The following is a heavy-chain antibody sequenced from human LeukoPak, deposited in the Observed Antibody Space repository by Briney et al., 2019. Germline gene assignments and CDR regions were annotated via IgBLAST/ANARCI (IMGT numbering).Heavy chain of an antibody. CDR1: GYTFTSYG. CDR2: ISAYNGNT. D-gene: IGHD1-1*01. J-gene: IGHJ5*02. CDR3: ARGWRQLERQMYWFDP. Sequence: ASVKVSCKASGYTFTSYGISWVRQAPGQGLEWMGWISAYNGNTNYAQKLQGRVTMTTDTSTSTAYMELRSLRSDDTAVYYCARGWRQLERQMYWFDPWGQGTLVTVSS. V-gene: IGHV1-18*01.